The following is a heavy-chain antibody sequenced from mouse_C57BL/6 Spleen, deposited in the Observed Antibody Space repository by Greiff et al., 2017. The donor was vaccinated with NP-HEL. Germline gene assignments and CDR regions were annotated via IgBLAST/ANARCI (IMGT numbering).Heavy chain of an antibody. V-gene: IGHV5-9-1*02. J-gene: IGHJ1*03. CDR3: TRGIYGSSSWYFDV. CDR1: GFTFSSYA. CDR2: ISSGGDYI. Sequence: EVKLVESGEGLVKPGGSLKLSCAASGFTFSSYAMSWVRQTPEKRLEWVAYISSGGDYIYYADTVKGRFTISRDNARNTLYLQMSSLKSEDTAMYYCTRGIYGSSSWYFDVWGTGTTVTVSS. D-gene: IGHD1-1*01.